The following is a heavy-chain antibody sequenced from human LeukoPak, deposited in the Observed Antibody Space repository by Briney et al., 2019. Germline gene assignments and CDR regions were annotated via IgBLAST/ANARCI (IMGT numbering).Heavy chain of an antibody. V-gene: IGHV4-59*08. J-gene: IGHJ4*02. D-gene: IGHD3-3*01. CDR2: IYYSGST. Sequence: KPSETLSLTCTVSGGSISSYYWSWIRQPPGKGLEWIGYIYYSGSTNYNPSLKSRVTISVGTSKNQFSLKLSSVTAADTAVYYCARLAYDFWSGFGSSYFDYWGQGTLVTVSS. CDR1: GGSISSYY. CDR3: ARLAYDFWSGFGSSYFDY.